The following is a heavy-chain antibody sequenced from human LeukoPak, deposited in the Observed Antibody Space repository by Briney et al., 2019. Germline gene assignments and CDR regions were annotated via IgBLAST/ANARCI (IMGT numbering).Heavy chain of an antibody. V-gene: IGHV4-30-2*01. CDR3: ARQRDYYDSSGYYLNYYYYYYMDV. J-gene: IGHJ6*03. Sequence: PSETLSLTCAVSGGSISSGGYSWSWIRQPPGKGLEWIGYIYHSGSTYYNPSLKSRVTISVDTSKNQFSLKLSSVTAADTAVYYCARQRDYYDSSGYYLNYYYYYYMDVWGKGTTVTVSS. D-gene: IGHD3-22*01. CDR2: IYHSGST. CDR1: GGSISSGGYS.